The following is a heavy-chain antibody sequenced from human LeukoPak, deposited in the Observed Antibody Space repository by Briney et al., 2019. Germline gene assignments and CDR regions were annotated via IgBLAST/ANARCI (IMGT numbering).Heavy chain of an antibody. J-gene: IGHJ4*02. D-gene: IGHD1-26*01. V-gene: IGHV3-64*01. CDR1: GFTFSSYA. Sequence: GGSLRHSCAASGFTFSSYAMHWVRQAPGKGLEYVSAISSNGGSTYYANSVKGRFTISRDNSKNTLYLQMGSLRAEDMAVYYCASGSSPTTEGDYWGQGTLVTVSS. CDR2: ISSNGGST. CDR3: ASGSSPTTEGDY.